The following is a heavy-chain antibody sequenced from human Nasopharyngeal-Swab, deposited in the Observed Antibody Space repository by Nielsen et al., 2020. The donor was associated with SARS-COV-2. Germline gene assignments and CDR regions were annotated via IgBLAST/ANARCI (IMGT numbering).Heavy chain of an antibody. CDR3: ATMVYYYMDV. D-gene: IGHD3-10*01. CDR2: IYYSGST. V-gene: IGHV4-39*01. J-gene: IGHJ6*03. CDR1: GGSISSSSYY. Sequence: SETLSLNCTVSGGSISSSSYYWGWIRQPPGKGLEWIGSIYYSGSTYYNPSLKSRVTISVDTSKNQFSLKLSSVTAADTAVYYCATMVYYYMDVWGKGTTVTVSS.